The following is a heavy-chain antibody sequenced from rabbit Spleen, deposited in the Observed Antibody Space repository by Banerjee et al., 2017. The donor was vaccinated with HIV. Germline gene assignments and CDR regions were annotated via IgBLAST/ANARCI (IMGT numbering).Heavy chain of an antibody. CDR1: GFPFSNKAV. V-gene: IGHV1S45*01. CDR2: IYAGSSGAT. CDR3: ARDTGTSFSTCGMDL. J-gene: IGHJ6*01. D-gene: IGHD8-1*01. Sequence: QEQLEESGGGLVKLEGSLTLTCKVSGFPFSNKAVMCWVRQAPGKGLEWIASIYAGSSGATYSATWAKGRFTVSKTSSTTVTLQMTSLTVADTATYFCARDTGTSFSTCGMDLWGPGTLGSDS.